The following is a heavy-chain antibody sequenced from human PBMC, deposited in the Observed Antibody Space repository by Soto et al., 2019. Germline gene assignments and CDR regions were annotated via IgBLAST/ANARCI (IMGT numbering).Heavy chain of an antibody. CDR3: ARYYDTSGYRRRFDY. CDR1: GYTFTSYD. Sequence: QVQLVQSGAEVKKPGASVKVSCKASGYTFTSYDINWVRQTPGQGLEWMGWIIAYSGNTNYAQKFQGRVTMTTDTSTTTAYLELRSLRSDDTAVYYCARYYDTSGYRRRFDYWGQGTLVTVSS. CDR2: IIAYSGNT. D-gene: IGHD3-22*01. V-gene: IGHV1-18*01. J-gene: IGHJ4*02.